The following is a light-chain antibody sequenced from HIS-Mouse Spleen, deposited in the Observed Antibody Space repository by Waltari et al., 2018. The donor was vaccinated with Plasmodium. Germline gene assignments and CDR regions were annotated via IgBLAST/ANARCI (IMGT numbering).Light chain of an antibody. CDR2: QDS. J-gene: IGLJ2*01. CDR3: QAWDSSTVV. CDR1: KLGAKY. Sequence: SYELTQPPSVSVSPGQTASITCSGDKLGAKYACWYQQKPCQSPVLVIYQDSKRPSGIRERFSGSNAGNTATLTISGTQAMDDADYYCQAWDSSTVVFGGGTKLTVL. V-gene: IGLV3-1*01.